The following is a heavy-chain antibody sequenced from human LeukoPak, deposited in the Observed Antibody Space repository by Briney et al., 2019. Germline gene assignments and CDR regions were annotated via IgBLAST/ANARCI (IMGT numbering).Heavy chain of an antibody. CDR1: GGSISSYY. V-gene: IGHV4-59*12. Sequence: PSETLSLTCTVSGGSISSYYWSWIRQPPGKGLEWIGFIYYSGSTNYNPSLKSRVTISVDTSKNQFSLKLSSVTAADTAVYYCARESNRWFGESKMFNYWGQGTLVTVSS. J-gene: IGHJ4*02. CDR2: IYYSGST. D-gene: IGHD3-10*01. CDR3: ARESNRWFGESKMFNY.